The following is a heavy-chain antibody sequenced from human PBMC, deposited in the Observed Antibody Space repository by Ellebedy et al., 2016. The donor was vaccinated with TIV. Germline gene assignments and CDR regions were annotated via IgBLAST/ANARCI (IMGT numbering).Heavy chain of an antibody. V-gene: IGHV1-46*01. J-gene: IGHJ4*02. CDR1: GYTFTSYY. CDR3: AREVLITMIDDY. Sequence: ASVKVSCKASGYTFTSYYMDWVRQAPGQGLEWMGIINPSGGSTSYAQKFQGSVTMTRDTSTSTVYMELSSLRSEDTAVYYCAREVLITMIDDYWGQGTLVTVSS. CDR2: INPSGGST. D-gene: IGHD3-22*01.